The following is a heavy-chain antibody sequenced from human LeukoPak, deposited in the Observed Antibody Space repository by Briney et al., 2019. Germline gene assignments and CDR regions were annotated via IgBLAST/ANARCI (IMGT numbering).Heavy chain of an antibody. CDR2: IYTDGST. CDR3: AKDINWYFDL. V-gene: IGHV3-66*01. Sequence: GGSLRLSCVASGFTVSSHYMSWVRQAPGKGLEWVSAIYTDGSTYYAGSVKGRFTISRDNSENTLYLQMNSLRVEDTAVYYCAKDINWYFDLWGRGTLVTVSS. J-gene: IGHJ2*01. CDR1: GFTVSSHY.